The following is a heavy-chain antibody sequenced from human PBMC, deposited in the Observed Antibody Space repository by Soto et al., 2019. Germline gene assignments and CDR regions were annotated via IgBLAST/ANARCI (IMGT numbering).Heavy chain of an antibody. CDR1: GGSISSSGYY. D-gene: IGHD4-17*01. J-gene: IGHJ4*02. CDR3: ARQFSVCGDSGRYFDF. V-gene: IGHV4-39*01. Sequence: QLQLQESGPGLVKPSETLSLTCTVSGGSISSSGYYWGWIRQPPGKGLEWIGTIYYSGSTYYNPSLKSRGTISVXTXKXXFSLTLSSATAADTSVYYCARQFSVCGDSGRYFDFWGQGTLVTVSS. CDR2: IYYSGST.